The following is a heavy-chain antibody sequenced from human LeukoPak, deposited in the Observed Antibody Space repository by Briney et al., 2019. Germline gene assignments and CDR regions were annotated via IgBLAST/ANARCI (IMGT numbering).Heavy chain of an antibody. V-gene: IGHV1-2*06. CDR1: GYTFTGYY. CDR2: INPNSGGT. J-gene: IGHJ6*03. Sequence: ASVKVSCKASGYTFTGYYMHWVRQAPGQGLEWMGRINPNSGGTNYAQKFQGRATMTRDTSISTAYMELSRLRSDDTAVYYCARAYGSGRLGYYYYMDVWGKGTTVTVSS. D-gene: IGHD3-10*01. CDR3: ARAYGSGRLGYYYYMDV.